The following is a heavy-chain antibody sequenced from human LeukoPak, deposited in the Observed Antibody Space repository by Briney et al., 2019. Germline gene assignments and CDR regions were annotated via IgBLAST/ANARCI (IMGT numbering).Heavy chain of an antibody. J-gene: IGHJ2*01. CDR2: INPSGGST. Sequence: ASVKVSCKASGYTFTSYYMHWVRQAPGQGLEWMGIINPSGGSTSYAQKFQGRVTMTRDMSTSTVYMELSSLRSEDTAVYYCAMTPSRYWYFDLWGRGTLVTVSS. CDR3: AMTPSRYWYFDL. D-gene: IGHD2-2*01. CDR1: GYTFTSYY. V-gene: IGHV1-46*01.